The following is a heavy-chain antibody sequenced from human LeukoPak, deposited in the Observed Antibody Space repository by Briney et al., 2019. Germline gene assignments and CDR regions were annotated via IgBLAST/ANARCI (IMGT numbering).Heavy chain of an antibody. Sequence: SETPSLTCTVSGGSISSYYWSWIRQPPGKGLEWIGYIYTSGSTNYNPSLKSRVTISVDTSKNQFSLKLSSVTAADTAVYYCARHDTSFDFWSGYLPPNYYYYYMDVWGKGTTVTVSS. V-gene: IGHV4-4*09. J-gene: IGHJ6*03. D-gene: IGHD3-3*01. CDR2: IYTSGST. CDR1: GGSISSYY. CDR3: ARHDTSFDFWSGYLPPNYYYYYMDV.